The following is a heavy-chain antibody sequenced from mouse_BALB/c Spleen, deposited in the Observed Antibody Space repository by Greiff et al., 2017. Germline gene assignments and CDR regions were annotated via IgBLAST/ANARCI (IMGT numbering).Heavy chain of an antibody. CDR2: INPSSGHT. J-gene: IGHJ3*01. CDR1: GYTFTSYT. CDR3: ARDLSTMIPWFAY. V-gene: IGHV1-4*01. D-gene: IGHD2-4*01. Sequence: QVQLQQSGAELARPGASVKMSCKASGYTFTSYTMHWVKQRPGHGLEWIGYINPSSGHTNYNQKFKDKATLTADKSSSTAYMQLSSLTSEDSAVYYCARDLSTMIPWFAYWGQGTLVTVSA.